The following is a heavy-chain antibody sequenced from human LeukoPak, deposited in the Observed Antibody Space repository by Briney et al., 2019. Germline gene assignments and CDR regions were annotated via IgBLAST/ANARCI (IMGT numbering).Heavy chain of an antibody. Sequence: SETLSLTCSVSGASVTSYYCNWIRQPPGKGLEWIGNVYNSGSTSYNPSLRSRATISVDTSKNQFSLKLSSVTAADTAVYYCASVLLSSGYSNWGQGNLVTASS. CDR1: GASVTSYY. J-gene: IGHJ4*02. CDR2: VYNSGST. D-gene: IGHD3-22*01. CDR3: ASVLLSSGYSN. V-gene: IGHV4-59*02.